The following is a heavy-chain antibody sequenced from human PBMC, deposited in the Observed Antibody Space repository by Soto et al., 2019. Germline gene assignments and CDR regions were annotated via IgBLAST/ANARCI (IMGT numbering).Heavy chain of an antibody. CDR1: GFTFSEYG. Sequence: GGSLRLSCAASGFTFSEYGIHWVRQAQGKGLEWVAITSYDGRHTSYVDSVKGRFTISRDNSGNTAFLEMNRLRVEDTAVYYCAKTRNSVINYNYYDNMDVWGQGTTVTVSS. J-gene: IGHJ6*02. CDR2: TSYDGRHT. V-gene: IGHV3-30*18. CDR3: AKTRNSVINYNYYDNMDV. D-gene: IGHD3-10*01.